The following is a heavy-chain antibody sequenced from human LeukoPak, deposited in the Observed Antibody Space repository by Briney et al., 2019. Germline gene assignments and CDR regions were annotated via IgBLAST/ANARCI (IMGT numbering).Heavy chain of an antibody. CDR1: GFTFSSYA. J-gene: IGHJ4*02. CDR3: AIMHPYYDGSGYWVQ. CDR2: ICNSGGST. V-gene: IGHV3-23*01. D-gene: IGHD3-22*01. Sequence: GGSLRHSCAASGFTFSSYAMSWVRQAPGKGLEWVSGICNSGGSTSYADSVKGRFTISRDNPRNTLYMQMNSLRAEDTALYYCAIMHPYYDGSGYWVQWGQGTLVTVSS.